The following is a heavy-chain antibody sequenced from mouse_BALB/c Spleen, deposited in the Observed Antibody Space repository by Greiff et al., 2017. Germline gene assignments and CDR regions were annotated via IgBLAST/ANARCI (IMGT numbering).Heavy chain of an antibody. CDR2: ISYDGSN. J-gene: IGHJ4*01. V-gene: IGHV3-6*02. CDR1: GYSITSGYY. D-gene: IGHD2-4*01. CDR3: ARDLYDYDFYYAMDY. Sequence: ESGPGLVKPSQSLSLTCSVTGYSITSGYYWNWIRQFPGNKLEWMGYISYDGSNNYNPSLKNRISITRDTSKNQFFLKLNSVTTEDTATYYCARDLYDYDFYYAMDYWGQGTSVTVSS.